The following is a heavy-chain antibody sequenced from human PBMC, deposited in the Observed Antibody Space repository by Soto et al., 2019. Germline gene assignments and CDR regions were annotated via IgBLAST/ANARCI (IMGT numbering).Heavy chain of an antibody. CDR3: ARDLLKAIVATITRFGSWYYGMDV. CDR2: ISYDGSNK. Sequence: QVQLVESGGGVVQPGRSLRLSCAASGFTFSSYAMHWVRQAPGKGLEWVAVISYDGSNKYYADSVKGRFTISRDNSKNTLYLQMNSLRAEDTAVYYCARDLLKAIVATITRFGSWYYGMDVWGQGTTVTVSS. V-gene: IGHV3-30-3*01. CDR1: GFTFSSYA. D-gene: IGHD5-12*01. J-gene: IGHJ6*02.